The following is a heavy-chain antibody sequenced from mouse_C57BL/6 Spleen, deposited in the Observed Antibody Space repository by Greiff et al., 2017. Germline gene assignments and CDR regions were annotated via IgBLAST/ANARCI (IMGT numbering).Heavy chain of an antibody. CDR3: AREEENAMDY. CDR1: GYTFTSYW. CDR2: IDPSDSYT. V-gene: IGHV1-50*01. Sequence: VQLQQPGAELVKPGASVKLSCKASGYTFTSYWMQWVKQRPGQGLAWIGEIDPSDSYTNYNQKFKGKATLTVDTSSSTAYMQLSSLTSEDSAVYYCAREEENAMDYWGQGTSVTVSS. J-gene: IGHJ4*01.